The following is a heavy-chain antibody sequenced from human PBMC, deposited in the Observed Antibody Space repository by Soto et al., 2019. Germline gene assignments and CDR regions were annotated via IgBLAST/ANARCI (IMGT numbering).Heavy chain of an antibody. V-gene: IGHV1-3*01. CDR2: INAGNGNT. J-gene: IGHJ4*02. Sequence: ASVKVSCKASGYTFTSYAMHLVRQAPGQRLEWMGWINAGNGNTKYSQKFQGRVSITRDTSTSTAYMELSSLRSEDTAVYYCARVLFLTSYGSRYAVYSCPRSLVSVS. CDR3: ARVLFLTSYGSRYAVY. D-gene: IGHD3-16*01. CDR1: GYTFTSYA.